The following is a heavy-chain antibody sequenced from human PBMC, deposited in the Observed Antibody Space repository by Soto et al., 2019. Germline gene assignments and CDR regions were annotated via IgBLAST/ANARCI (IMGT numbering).Heavy chain of an antibody. V-gene: IGHV3-30*18. CDR1: GFTFRNYV. Sequence: QVQLVESGGGVVQPGRSLSLSCAASGFTFRNYVMHWVRQAPGKGLEWVAVISSDGSNKYYADSVKGRFTISGDNSKNTLYLQMNSLRIEDTAVYYWTKDRATHINYWGQGTLVTVSS. J-gene: IGHJ4*02. CDR3: TKDRATHINY. CDR2: ISSDGSNK.